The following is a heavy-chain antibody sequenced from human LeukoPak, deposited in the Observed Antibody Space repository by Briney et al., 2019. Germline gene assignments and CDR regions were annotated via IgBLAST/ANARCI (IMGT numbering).Heavy chain of an antibody. CDR2: IYYSGST. CDR3: ARVNTMVRGVIAHYYYYYMDV. D-gene: IGHD3-10*01. V-gene: IGHV4-59*01. J-gene: IGHJ6*03. Sequence: PSETLSLTCTVSGGSISSYYWSWIRQPPGKGLEWIGYIYYSGSTNYNPSLKSRVTISVDTSKNQFSLKLSSVTAADTAVYYCARVNTMVRGVIAHYYYYYMDVWGKGTTVTISS. CDR1: GGSISSYY.